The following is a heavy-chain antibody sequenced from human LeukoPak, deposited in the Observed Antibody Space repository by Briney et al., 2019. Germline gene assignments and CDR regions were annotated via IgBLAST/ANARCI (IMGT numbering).Heavy chain of an antibody. CDR2: IYHSGST. J-gene: IGHJ5*02. Sequence: SSGTLSLTCAVSGGSISSSNWWSWVRPPPGKGLEWIGEIYHSGSTNYNPSLKSRVTISVDKSKNQFSLKLSSVTAADTAVYYCARKGIAVAGRFRWFDPWGQGTLVTVSS. CDR3: ARKGIAVAGRFRWFDP. V-gene: IGHV4-4*02. D-gene: IGHD6-19*01. CDR1: GGSISSSNW.